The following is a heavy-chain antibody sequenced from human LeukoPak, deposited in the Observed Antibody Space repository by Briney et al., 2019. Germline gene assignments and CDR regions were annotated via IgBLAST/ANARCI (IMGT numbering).Heavy chain of an antibody. CDR2: INHSGST. CDR1: GGSFSAYY. D-gene: IGHD6-6*01. CDR3: ARGLGIEARRGNAFDY. J-gene: IGHJ4*02. V-gene: IGHV4-34*01. Sequence: PSETLSLTCAVYGGSFSAYYWSWIRQPPGKGLEWIGEINHSGSTSYNPSLKSRVTISVDTSKNQFSLKLSSVTAADTAVYYCARGLGIEARRGNAFDYWGQGTLVTVSS.